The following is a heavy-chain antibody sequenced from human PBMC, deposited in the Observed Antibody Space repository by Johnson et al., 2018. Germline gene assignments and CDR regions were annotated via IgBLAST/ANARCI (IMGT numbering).Heavy chain of an antibody. Sequence: VQLLESGAEVKKPGSSVKVSCNISGGTFSTYPISWVRQAPGQGLEWMGGIIPIFGTATYAQKFRGRVTITADESTSTSFMELNSLRSEDTAVYYCARDSGGLVENMEVWGQWTTVTFSS. CDR3: ARDSGGLVENMEV. CDR2: IIPIFGTA. D-gene: IGHD5-24*01. V-gene: IGHV1-69*01. J-gene: IGHJ6*02. CDR1: GGTFSTYP.